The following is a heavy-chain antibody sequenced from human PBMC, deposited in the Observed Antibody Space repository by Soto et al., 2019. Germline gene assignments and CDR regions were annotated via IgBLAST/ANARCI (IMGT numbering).Heavy chain of an antibody. D-gene: IGHD6-25*01. CDR3: TEFFGEPASNSGWRWYLHY. CDR2: ISGSGGTT. V-gene: IGHV3-23*01. Sequence: EVQLLESGGGLVQPGGSLRLSCAASGFTFSNYAMSWVRQAPGQGLDWVTAISGSGGTTYYADSVKGRFTITRDNSKNPLFQQINITRAEAAVVYYCTEFFGEPASNSGWRWYLHYGGQGTLVTVTP. CDR1: GFTFSNYA. J-gene: IGHJ4*02.